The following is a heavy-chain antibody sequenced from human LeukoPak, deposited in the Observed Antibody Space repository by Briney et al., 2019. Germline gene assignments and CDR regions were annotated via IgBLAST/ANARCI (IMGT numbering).Heavy chain of an antibody. V-gene: IGHV4-4*07. D-gene: IGHD6-19*01. J-gene: IGHJ5*02. Sequence: PSETLSLTCTVSGGSISSYYWSWIRQPAGKGLEWIGRIYSSGSTNFNPSLKSRLTISVDTSKNQFSLKLNSVTAADTAVYYCARDRGSSGPFDPWGQGTLVTVSS. CDR1: GGSISSYY. CDR2: IYSSGST. CDR3: ARDRGSSGPFDP.